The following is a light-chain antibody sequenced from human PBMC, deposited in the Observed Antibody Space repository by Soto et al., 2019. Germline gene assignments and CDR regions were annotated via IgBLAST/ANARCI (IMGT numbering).Light chain of an antibody. J-gene: IGLJ2*01. CDR2: TNN. CDR3: AAWDDRLNGVV. Sequence: QSVLTQPPSASGTPGQRVTISCSGSIPNIGGNTVNWYQQLPGTAPKLLMYTNNQRPSGVPDRFSGSKSGTSASLAISGLQSEDEADYYCAAWDDRLNGVVFGGGTKLTVL. V-gene: IGLV1-44*01. CDR1: IPNIGGNT.